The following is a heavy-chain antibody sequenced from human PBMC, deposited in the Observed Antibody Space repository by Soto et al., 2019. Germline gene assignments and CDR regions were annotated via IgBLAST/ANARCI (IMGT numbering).Heavy chain of an antibody. CDR2: INSDGSST. J-gene: IGHJ6*02. D-gene: IGHD6-6*01. V-gene: IGHV3-74*01. CDR3: ARVKTLAASYGMDV. CDR1: GFTFSSYW. Sequence: LRLSCAASGFTFSSYWMHWVRQAPGKGLVWVSRINSDGSSTSYADSVKGRFTISRDNAKNTLYLQMNSLRAEDTAVYYCARVKTLAASYGMDVWGQGTTVTVSS.